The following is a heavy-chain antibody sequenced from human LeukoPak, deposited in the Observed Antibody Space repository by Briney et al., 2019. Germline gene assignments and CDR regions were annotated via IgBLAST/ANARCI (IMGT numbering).Heavy chain of an antibody. Sequence: GASVKVSCKASGYTFTDYYIHWVRQAPGQGLEWMGWINPYSGSTHFAPNCQGRVTMTRDTSISTAYMELSGLTPDDTAVYYCARDHIALVGTYFDYWGQGTLVTVSS. J-gene: IGHJ4*02. V-gene: IGHV1-2*02. CDR1: GYTFTDYY. CDR2: INPYSGST. D-gene: IGHD6-19*01. CDR3: ARDHIALVGTYFDY.